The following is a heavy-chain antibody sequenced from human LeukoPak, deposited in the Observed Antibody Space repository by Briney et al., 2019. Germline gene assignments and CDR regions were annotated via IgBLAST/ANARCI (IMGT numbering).Heavy chain of an antibody. CDR3: ARVNGDFWSGYGLDY. V-gene: IGHV3-33*01. J-gene: IGHJ4*02. D-gene: IGHD3-3*01. CDR1: GFTFSSYG. Sequence: GRSLRLSCAASGFTFSSYGMHWVRQAPGKGLEWVAVIWYDRSNKYYADSVKGRFTISRDNSKNTLYLQMNSLRAEDTAVYYCARVNGDFWSGYGLDYWGQGTLVTVSS. CDR2: IWYDRSNK.